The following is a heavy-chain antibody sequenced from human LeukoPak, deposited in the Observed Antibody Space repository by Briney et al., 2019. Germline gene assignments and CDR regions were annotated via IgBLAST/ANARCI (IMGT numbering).Heavy chain of an antibody. CDR3: ARARLWFGERGFDY. V-gene: IGHV4-34*01. CDR1: GGSFSGYY. Sequence: SETLSLTCAVYGGSFSGYYWSWIRQPPGKGLEWIGEINHSGSTNYNPSLKSRVTISVDTSKNQFSLKLGSVTAADTAVYYCARARLWFGERGFDYWGQGTLVTVSS. D-gene: IGHD3-10*01. CDR2: INHSGST. J-gene: IGHJ4*02.